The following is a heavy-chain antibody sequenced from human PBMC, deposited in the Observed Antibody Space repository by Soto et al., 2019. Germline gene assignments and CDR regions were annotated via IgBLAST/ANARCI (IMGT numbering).Heavy chain of an antibody. Sequence: QVQLVQSGAEVKTPGASVKVSCKASGYTFATYDMNWVRQAPGQGLEWMGWMNPNSGNTGYAQKFQGRLTMTRDTALSVAHMELSSLRNEDTAVYYCAGGDGYNFNWLDSWGQGTLVTVSA. D-gene: IGHD2-21*01. CDR1: GYTFATYD. CDR2: MNPNSGNT. CDR3: AGGDGYNFNWLDS. V-gene: IGHV1-8*01. J-gene: IGHJ5*01.